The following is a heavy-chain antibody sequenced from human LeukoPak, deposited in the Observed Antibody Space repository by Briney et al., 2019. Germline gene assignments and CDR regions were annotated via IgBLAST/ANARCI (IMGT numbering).Heavy chain of an antibody. V-gene: IGHV4-39*01. D-gene: IGHD3/OR15-3a*01. Sequence: PSETLSLTCTLAGVSISSSNSCWGWIRQPPGKGLEWIGSIYYSGNTHYNASLKSQVSISIDTSKNQFSLRLTSVPAADTAVYYCARQTGSGLFILPGGQGTLVTVSS. CDR3: ARQTGSGLFILP. J-gene: IGHJ4*02. CDR1: GVSISSSNSC. CDR2: IYYSGNT.